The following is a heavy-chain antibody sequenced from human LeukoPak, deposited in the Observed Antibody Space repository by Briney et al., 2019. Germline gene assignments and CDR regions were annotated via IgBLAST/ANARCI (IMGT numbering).Heavy chain of an antibody. D-gene: IGHD1-26*01. CDR3: ARGYNSGSYCNWFDP. V-gene: IGHV4-31*03. CDR2: IYYSGST. J-gene: IGHJ5*02. Sequence: TLSLTCTVSGGSISSGGYYWSWIRQHPGKGLEWIGYIYYSGSTYYNPSLKSRVTISVDTSKNQFSLKLSSVTAADTAVYCCARGYNSGSYCNWFDPWGQGTLVTVSS. CDR1: GGSISSGGYY.